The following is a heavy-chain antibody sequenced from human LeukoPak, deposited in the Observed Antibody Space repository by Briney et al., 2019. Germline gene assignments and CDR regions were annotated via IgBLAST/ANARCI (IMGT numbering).Heavy chain of an antibody. CDR2: ISENKGNT. CDR3: ARGIAVTREFDQ. V-gene: IGHV1-18*04. D-gene: IGHD6-19*01. J-gene: IGHJ4*02. CDR1: GYTFTTYG. Sequence: ASVKVSFKASGYTFTTYGINWVRQAPGQGLEWMGWISENKGNTNHAQRFQGRVTITTDTSTNTAYMELRSLRSDDTAVYYCARGIAVTREFDQWGQGTLVIVSS.